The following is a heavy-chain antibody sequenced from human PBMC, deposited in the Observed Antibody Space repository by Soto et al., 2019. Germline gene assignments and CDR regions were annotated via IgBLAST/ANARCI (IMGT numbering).Heavy chain of an antibody. V-gene: IGHV4-59*01. CDR2: IYYSGST. CDR3: ARDVAVAGRGMDV. Sequence: PSETLSLTCTVSGVSISSYYWSWIRQPPGKGLEWIGYIYYSGSTNYNPSLKSRVTISVDTSKNQFSLKLSSVTSADTAVYYCARDVAVAGRGMDVWGQGTTVTVSS. D-gene: IGHD6-19*01. CDR1: GVSISSYY. J-gene: IGHJ6*02.